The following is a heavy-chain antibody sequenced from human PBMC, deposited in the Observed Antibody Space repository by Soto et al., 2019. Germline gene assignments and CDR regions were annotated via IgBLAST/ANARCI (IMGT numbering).Heavy chain of an antibody. D-gene: IGHD6-13*01. V-gene: IGHV3-7*01. J-gene: IGHJ6*02. Sequence: EVQLVETGGGLVQPGGSLRLSCVDSGFTFSSYWMRWVRQAPVKGVEWGGNIKPDGSEENYVDSVKGRFTISRDNAKNAMYLQMNSLRVEDTAVYYCARIAASGRGWDVWGQGTTV. CDR3: ARIAASGRGWDV. CDR1: GFTFSSYW. CDR2: IKPDGSEE.